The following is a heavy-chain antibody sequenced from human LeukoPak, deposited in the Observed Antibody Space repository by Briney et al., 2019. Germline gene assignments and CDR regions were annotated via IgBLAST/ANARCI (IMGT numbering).Heavy chain of an antibody. V-gene: IGHV1-2*02. Sequence: ASVKVSCKASGYTFTGYYMHWVRQAPGQGLEWMGWINPNSGGTNYAQKFQGRVTMTRDTSISTAYMELSRLRSDDTAVYYCARAPEQLWLGDFDYWGQGTLVTVSS. CDR2: INPNSGGT. D-gene: IGHD5-18*01. CDR3: ARAPEQLWLGDFDY. J-gene: IGHJ4*02. CDR1: GYTFTGYY.